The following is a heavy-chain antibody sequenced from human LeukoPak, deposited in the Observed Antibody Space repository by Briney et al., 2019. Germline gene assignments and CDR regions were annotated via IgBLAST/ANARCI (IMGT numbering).Heavy chain of an antibody. V-gene: IGHV3-23*01. CDR1: NYSISSGYY. CDR2: ISTSGGSR. CDR3: ATDPRGPLS. J-gene: IGHJ5*02. Sequence: ETLSLTCTVSNYSISSGYYWGWIRQPPGKGLEWVSGISTSGGSRYYADSVKGRFTISRDNSKNTLYLQMNGLRAEETALYYCATDPRGPLSWGQGTLVTVSS. D-gene: IGHD3-10*01.